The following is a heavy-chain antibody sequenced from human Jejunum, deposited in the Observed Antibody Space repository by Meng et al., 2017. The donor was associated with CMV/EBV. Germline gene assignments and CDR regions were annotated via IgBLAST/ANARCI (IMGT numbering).Heavy chain of an antibody. CDR1: GFPLVGYS. V-gene: IGHV3-21*01. CDR3: ARAIDYGDPNWFDP. CDR2: ISGSSTYI. D-gene: IGHD4-17*01. J-gene: IGHJ5*02. Sequence: ASGFPLVGYSITWVRQAPGKGLEWLSYISGSSTYIYHADSVKGRFTISRDNAKNSVYLQMNRLRAEDTAVYYCARAIDYGDPNWFDPWGQGTLVTVSS.